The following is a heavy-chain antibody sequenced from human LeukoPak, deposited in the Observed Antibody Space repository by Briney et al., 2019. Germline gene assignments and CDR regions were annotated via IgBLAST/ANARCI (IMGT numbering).Heavy chain of an antibody. D-gene: IGHD2-2*01. J-gene: IGHJ5*02. CDR1: GGSFGGYY. V-gene: IGHV4-34*01. CDR2: INHSGST. Sequence: SETLSLTCAVYGGSFGGYYWSWIRQPPGKGLEWIGEINHSGSTNYNPSLKSRVTISVDTSKNQFSLKLSSVTAADTAVYYCARGLDCSSTSCYSWFDPWGQGTLVTVSS. CDR3: ARGLDCSSTSCYSWFDP.